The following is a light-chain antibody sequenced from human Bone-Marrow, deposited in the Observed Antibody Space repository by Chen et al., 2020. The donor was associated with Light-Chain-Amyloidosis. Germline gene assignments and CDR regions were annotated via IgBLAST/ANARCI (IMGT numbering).Light chain of an antibody. CDR3: LFSYNGTCV. CDR2: NTN. V-gene: IGLV7-46*01. CDR1: TGTVTSGHY. J-gene: IGLJ3*02. Sequence: QAVVTQEPSLTVSPGGTVTLTCGSSTGTVTSGHYPYWFQQKPGQAPRTLIYNTNNKHSWTPARFSGSLLVGTAVLTLAGAQPEDEAEYFCLFSYNGTCVFGGGTALTVL.